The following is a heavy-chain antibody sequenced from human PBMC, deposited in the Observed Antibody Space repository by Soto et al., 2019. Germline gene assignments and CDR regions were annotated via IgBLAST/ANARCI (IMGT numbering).Heavy chain of an antibody. V-gene: IGHV1-69*13. CDR1: GCTFSSYA. D-gene: IGHD3-22*01. CDR2: IIPIFGTA. Sequence: SVKVSCKASGCTFSSYAISWVRQAPGQGLEWMGGIIPIFGTANYAQKFQGRVTITADESTSTAYMELSSLRSEDTAVYYCASGRSTYYYDSSGYYRIDYWGQGTLVTVSS. J-gene: IGHJ4*02. CDR3: ASGRSTYYYDSSGYYRIDY.